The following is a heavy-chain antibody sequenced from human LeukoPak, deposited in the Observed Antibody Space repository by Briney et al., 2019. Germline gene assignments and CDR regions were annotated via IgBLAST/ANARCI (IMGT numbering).Heavy chain of an antibody. V-gene: IGHV3-43*02. J-gene: IGHJ4*02. Sequence: PGGSLRLSCAASGFTFDDYAMHWVRQAPGKGLEWVSLISGDGGSTYYADSVKGRFTISRDNSKNSLYLQMNSLRTEDTASYYCAKDEVVTAIRTTTFDYWGQGTLVTVSS. CDR2: ISGDGGST. D-gene: IGHD2-21*02. CDR3: AKDEVVTAIRTTTFDY. CDR1: GFTFDDYA.